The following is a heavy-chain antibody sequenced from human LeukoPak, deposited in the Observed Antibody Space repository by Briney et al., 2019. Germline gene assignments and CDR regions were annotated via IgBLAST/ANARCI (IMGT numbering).Heavy chain of an antibody. CDR1: GFTFSSYA. CDR2: ISYDGSNK. J-gene: IGHJ5*02. V-gene: IGHV3-30*04. Sequence: PGGSLRLSCAAPGFTFSSYAMHWVRQAPGKGLEWVAVISYDGSNKYYADSVKGRFTISRDNAKNSLYLQMNSLRAEDTAVYYCARTQRWLQSWGQGTLVTVSS. D-gene: IGHD5-24*01. CDR3: ARTQRWLQS.